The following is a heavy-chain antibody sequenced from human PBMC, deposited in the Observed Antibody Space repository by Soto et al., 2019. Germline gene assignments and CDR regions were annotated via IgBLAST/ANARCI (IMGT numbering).Heavy chain of an antibody. Sequence: SETLSLTCAVYGGSFSGYYWSWIRQPPGKGLEWIGEINHSGSTNYNPSLKSRVTISVDTSKNQFSLKLSSVTAADTAVYYCARVATQLQQYNWFDPWGQGILVTVSS. V-gene: IGHV4-34*01. CDR3: ARVATQLQQYNWFDP. J-gene: IGHJ5*02. D-gene: IGHD2-2*01. CDR1: GGSFSGYY. CDR2: INHSGST.